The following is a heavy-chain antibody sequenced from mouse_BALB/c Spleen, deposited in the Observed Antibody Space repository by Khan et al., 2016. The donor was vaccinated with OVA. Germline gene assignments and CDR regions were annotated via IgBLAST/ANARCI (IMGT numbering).Heavy chain of an antibody. D-gene: IGHD1-1*01. CDR2: ISNGGGRT. CDR1: GFTFSSYT. V-gene: IGHV5-12-2*01. J-gene: IGHJ1*01. Sequence: EVMLVESGGGLVQPGGSLKLSCAASGFTFSSYTMSWVRQTPEKRLEWVAYISNGGGRTYYPDTVKGRFTISRDNAKNTLYLQMSSLKSEDTAMYYCARHYYGSSYWYFDVWGAGTTVTVSS. CDR3: ARHYYGSSYWYFDV.